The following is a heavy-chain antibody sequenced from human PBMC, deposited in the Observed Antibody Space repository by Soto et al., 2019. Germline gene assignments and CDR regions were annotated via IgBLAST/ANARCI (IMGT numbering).Heavy chain of an antibody. D-gene: IGHD1-20*01. J-gene: IGHJ3*02. CDR1: GFNFITCS. V-gene: IGHV3-21*01. Sequence: DVQLVESGGGLVKPGGSLRLSCAASGFNFITCSMNWVRQAPGKGLELVSSISASSSSIYYAESVKGRFTVSRDNAKNSLYLQMNSLTAEDTALYYCVRDAYNRDAFDIWGQGTTVTVSS. CDR3: VRDAYNRDAFDI. CDR2: ISASSSSI.